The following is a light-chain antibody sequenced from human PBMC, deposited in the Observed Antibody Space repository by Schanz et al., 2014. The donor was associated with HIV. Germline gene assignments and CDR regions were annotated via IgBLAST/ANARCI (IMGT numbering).Light chain of an antibody. V-gene: IGKV3-15*01. CDR2: GTS. Sequence: EIVMTQSPATLSVSPGERATLSCRASQSVSSNVAWYQQRPGQAPRLLIYGTSTRATGFPARFSGSGSGTDFSLTISRLEPEDFAVYYCQQYGSSPRYTFGQGTKLEIK. CDR3: QQYGSSPRYT. J-gene: IGKJ2*01. CDR1: QSVSSN.